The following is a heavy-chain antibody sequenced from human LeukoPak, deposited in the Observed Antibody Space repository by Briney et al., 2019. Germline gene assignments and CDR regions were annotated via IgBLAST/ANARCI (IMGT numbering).Heavy chain of an antibody. J-gene: IGHJ4*02. V-gene: IGHV3-48*01. CDR2: ISSSSSTI. CDR3: ARVMYYYDSSGKGDY. D-gene: IGHD3-22*01. CDR1: GFTFSSYS. Sequence: GGSLRLSCAASGFTFSSYSMNWVRQAPGKGLERVSYISSSSSTIYYADSVKGRFTISRDNAKNSLYLQMNSLRAEDTAVYYCARVMYYYDSSGKGDYWGQGTLVTVSS.